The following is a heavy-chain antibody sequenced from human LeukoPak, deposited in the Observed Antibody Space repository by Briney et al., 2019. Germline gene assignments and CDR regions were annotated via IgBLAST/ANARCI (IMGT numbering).Heavy chain of an antibody. V-gene: IGHV3-23*01. Sequence: PGGSLRLSCVASGLSVSSNYMSWVRQAPGKGLEWVSGISGNGISTYYADSVKGRFTISRDNSKNTLYLQMNSLRDEDTAVYNCARHLLSSYWYFGNWGQGTLVTVSS. CDR3: ARHLLSSYWYFGN. D-gene: IGHD1-26*01. CDR2: ISGNGIST. J-gene: IGHJ4*02. CDR1: GLSVSSNY.